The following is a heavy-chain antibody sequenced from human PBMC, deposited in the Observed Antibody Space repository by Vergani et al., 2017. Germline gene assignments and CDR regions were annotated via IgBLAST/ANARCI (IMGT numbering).Heavy chain of an antibody. CDR1: GYTFTSYG. CDR3: ARDFTVVTPRVFGY. V-gene: IGHV1-18*01. Sequence: QVQLVQSGAEVKKPGASVKVSCKTSGYTFTSYGISWVRRAPGQGLEWMGWISPYNGNTNYAQKLQGRVTMTTDTSTSTAYMELRSLRSDDTAVYYCARDFTVVTPRVFGYWGQGTLVTVSS. D-gene: IGHD4-23*01. J-gene: IGHJ4*02. CDR2: ISPYNGNT.